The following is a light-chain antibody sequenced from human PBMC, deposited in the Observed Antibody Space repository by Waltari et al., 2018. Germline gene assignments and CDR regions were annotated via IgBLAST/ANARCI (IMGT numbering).Light chain of an antibody. CDR1: QSVGRY. Sequence: EIVLTQSPGTLSLSPGERATLSCRASQSVGRYLAWYQQKPGQATRLLIYDAATRATGIPDRISGSGSGTDFSLTISRLEPEDFAVYYCQKYVNLPATFGQGTKVEIK. CDR2: DAA. CDR3: QKYVNLPAT. J-gene: IGKJ1*01. V-gene: IGKV3-20*01.